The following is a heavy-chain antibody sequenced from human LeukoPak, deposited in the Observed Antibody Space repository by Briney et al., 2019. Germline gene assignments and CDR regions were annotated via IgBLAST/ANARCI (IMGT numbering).Heavy chain of an antibody. J-gene: IGHJ6*02. V-gene: IGHV3-43*02. CDR3: AKDLGKMGNWNYLTFYYYYGMDV. Sequence: GGPLRLSCAACGFTFDDYAMHWVRQAPGKGLEWVSLIRGDSGSTYYADSVKGRFTISRDNSKNSLYLQMNSLRTEDTALYYCAKDLGKMGNWNYLTFYYYYGMDVWGQGTTVTVSS. D-gene: IGHD1-7*01. CDR2: IRGDSGST. CDR1: GFTFDDYA.